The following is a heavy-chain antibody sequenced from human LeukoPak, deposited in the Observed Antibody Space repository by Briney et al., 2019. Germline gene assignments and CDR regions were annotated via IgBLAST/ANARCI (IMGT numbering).Heavy chain of an antibody. CDR3: AKARRIVSGYDPRLDY. J-gene: IGHJ4*02. V-gene: IGHV3-23*01. CDR1: GFTFSSYA. D-gene: IGHD5-12*01. Sequence: GGSLRLSCAASGFTFSSYAMSWVRQAPGKGLEWVSAISGSGGSTYYADFVKGRFTISRDNSKNTLYLQMNSLRAEDTAVYYCAKARRIVSGYDPRLDYWGQGTLVTVSS. CDR2: ISGSGGST.